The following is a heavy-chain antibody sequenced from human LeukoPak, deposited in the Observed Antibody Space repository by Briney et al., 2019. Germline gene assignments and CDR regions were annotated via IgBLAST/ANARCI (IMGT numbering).Heavy chain of an antibody. CDR1: GFTFSSYS. J-gene: IGHJ6*02. CDR3: ARDDVMVVPAAVRGQPYHYGMDV. Sequence: GGSLRLSCAASGFTFSSYSMNWVRQAPGKGLEWVSYISSSGTTIYYADSVKGRFTISRDNAKNSLYLEMNSLRAEDTAVYYCARDDVMVVPAAVRGQPYHYGMDVWGQGTTVPVSS. D-gene: IGHD2-2*01. V-gene: IGHV3-48*04. CDR2: ISSSGTTI.